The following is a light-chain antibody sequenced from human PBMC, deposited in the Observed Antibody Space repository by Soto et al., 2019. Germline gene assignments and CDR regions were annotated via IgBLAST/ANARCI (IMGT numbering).Light chain of an antibody. J-gene: IGKJ1*01. CDR2: YTS. CDR3: QEYIQWPPGM. Sequence: IELTQSPSTLSASVGDRVTITCRASQFVSSRLAWYQQKPGQVPRLLIYYTSTRAPGISPRFSGSRSAAEFILTISSLQYEDFAVYYCQEYIQWPPGMFGPGTKVDIK. V-gene: IGKV3-15*01. CDR1: QFVSSR.